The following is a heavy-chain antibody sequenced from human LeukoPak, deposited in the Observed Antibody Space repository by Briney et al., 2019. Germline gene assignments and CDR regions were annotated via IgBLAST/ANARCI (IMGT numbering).Heavy chain of an antibody. CDR3: AKVRGYSGYGRIVVACHFDY. D-gene: IGHD5-12*01. V-gene: IGHV3-23*01. CDR2: ISGSGGST. J-gene: IGHJ4*02. CDR1: GFTFSSYA. Sequence: GGSLRLSCAASGFTFSSYAMSWVRQAPGKGLEWVSAISGSGGSTYYADSVKGRFTISRDNSKNTLYLQMNSLRAEDTAVYYCAKVRGYSGYGRIVVACHFDYWGQGTLVTVSS.